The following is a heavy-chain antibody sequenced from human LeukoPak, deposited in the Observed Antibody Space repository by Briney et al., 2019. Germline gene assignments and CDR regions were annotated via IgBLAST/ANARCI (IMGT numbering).Heavy chain of an antibody. V-gene: IGHV1-18*01. J-gene: IGHJ4*02. CDR1: GYTFTSYD. CDR3: AREGNDYDFWSGDREGRYYFDY. Sequence: GSVKVSCTASGYTFTSYDISWVRQAPGQGLEWMGWISVYSGYTNYAQKVQGRVTITTDTSKSTAYMELRGLRSDDTAVYYCAREGNDYDFWSGDREGRYYFDYWGQGTLVTVSS. CDR2: ISVYSGYT. D-gene: IGHD3-3*01.